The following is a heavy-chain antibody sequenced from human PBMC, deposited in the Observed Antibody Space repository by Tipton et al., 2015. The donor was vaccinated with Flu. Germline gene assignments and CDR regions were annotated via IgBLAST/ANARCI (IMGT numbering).Heavy chain of an antibody. CDR2: ISSSGNTI. V-gene: IGHV3-48*03. Sequence: SLRLSCAASGFTFSSYEMNWVRQAPEKGLEWVSYISSSGNTISYADSVRGRFTISRDNTKKSLSLQLNSLRAEDTAIYYCATLTGDDYWGQGILVTVSS. CDR3: ATLTGDDY. D-gene: IGHD7-27*01. J-gene: IGHJ4*02. CDR1: GFTFSSYE.